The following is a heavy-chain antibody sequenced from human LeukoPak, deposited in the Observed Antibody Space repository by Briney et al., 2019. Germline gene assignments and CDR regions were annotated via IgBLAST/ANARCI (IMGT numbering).Heavy chain of an antibody. CDR3: AKDIQQWLGLDS. V-gene: IGHV3-30*18. CDR1: EFTFTNYG. D-gene: IGHD6-19*01. Sequence: PGRSLRLSCAASEFTFTNYGMHWVRQAPGKGLEWVAVISSDGVYKFYADSVKGRFTISRDNSKNTLSLQMNSLRAEDTALYYCAKDIQQWLGLDSWGQGTLVTVSS. J-gene: IGHJ4*02. CDR2: ISSDGVYK.